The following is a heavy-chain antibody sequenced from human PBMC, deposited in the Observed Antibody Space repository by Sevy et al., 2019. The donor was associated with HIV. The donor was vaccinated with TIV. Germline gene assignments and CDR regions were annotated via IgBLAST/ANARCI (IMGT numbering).Heavy chain of an antibody. CDR1: GYTFTSYI. V-gene: IGHV7-4-1*02. CDR2: INTMTGNP. CDR3: TRGYCSGGTCPPGCY. D-gene: IGHD2-15*01. Sequence: ASVKVSCKASGYTFTSYIMSWVRQAPGQGLEWMGWINTMTGNPTYAQGFTGRFVFSLDTSASTAYLQISCLKAEDSAVYYCTRGYCSGGTCPPGCYWGLGTLVTVSS. J-gene: IGHJ4*02.